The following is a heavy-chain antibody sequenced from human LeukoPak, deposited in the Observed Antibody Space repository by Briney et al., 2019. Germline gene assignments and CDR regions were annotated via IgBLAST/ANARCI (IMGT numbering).Heavy chain of an antibody. Sequence: PSETLSLTCTVSGVSISSGDYFWGWLRQSPGEGLEWIGYIYYSGRTYGSPSLERLVTISLDTSKNQFSLKVNTVTAADTAVYYCARAVGYGDSNFDYWGQGTLVTVSS. CDR1: GVSISSGDYF. CDR2: IYYSGRT. D-gene: IGHD4-17*01. J-gene: IGHJ4*02. CDR3: ARAVGYGDSNFDY. V-gene: IGHV4-30-4*01.